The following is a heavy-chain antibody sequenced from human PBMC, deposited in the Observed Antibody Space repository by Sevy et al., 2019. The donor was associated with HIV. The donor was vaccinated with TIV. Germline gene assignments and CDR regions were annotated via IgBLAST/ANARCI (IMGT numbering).Heavy chain of an antibody. J-gene: IGHJ4*02. D-gene: IGHD2-21*02. CDR2: ISYDGSNK. CDR1: GFTFSSYA. Sequence: GGSLRLSCAASGFTFSSYAMHWVRQAPGKGLEWVAVISYDGSNKYYADSVKGRFTISRDNSKNTLYLQMNSLRAEDTAVYYCARDYSPYCGGDCYVFDYWGQRTLVTVSS. V-gene: IGHV3-30-3*01. CDR3: ARDYSPYCGGDCYVFDY.